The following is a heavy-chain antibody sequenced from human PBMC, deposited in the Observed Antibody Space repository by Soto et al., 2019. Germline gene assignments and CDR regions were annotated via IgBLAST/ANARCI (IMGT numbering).Heavy chain of an antibody. D-gene: IGHD3-9*01. Sequence: QITLKESGPTLVRPTQTLTLTCAFSGFSLSTSGVGVGWIRQPPGKALEWLAVIYWDDSKHYSQSLRSRLTITKDTSNNQVVLTMTNMDPMDTGTYYCAHKGPEDWPLDYWGQGTLVTVSS. J-gene: IGHJ4*02. CDR2: IYWDDSK. CDR3: AHKGPEDWPLDY. V-gene: IGHV2-5*02. CDR1: GFSLSTSGVG.